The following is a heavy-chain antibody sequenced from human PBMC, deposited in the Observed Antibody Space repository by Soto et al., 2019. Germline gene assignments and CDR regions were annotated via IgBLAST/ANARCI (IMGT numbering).Heavy chain of an antibody. Sequence: ASVKVSCKASGYTFTSYDINWVRQATGQGLEWMGWMNPNSGNTGYAQKFQGRVTMTRNTSISTAYMELSSLRSEDTAVYYCARVGGGSSIWYYYYSYYGMDVSCQGPTVSVSS. J-gene: IGHJ6*02. V-gene: IGHV1-8*01. D-gene: IGHD6-13*01. CDR1: GYTFTSYD. CDR3: ARVGGGSSIWYYYYSYYGMDV. CDR2: MNPNSGNT.